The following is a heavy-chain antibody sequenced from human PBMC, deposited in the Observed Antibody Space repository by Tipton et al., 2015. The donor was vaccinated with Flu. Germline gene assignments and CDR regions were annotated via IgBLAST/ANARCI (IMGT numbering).Heavy chain of an antibody. CDR2: INHSGST. Sequence: TLSLTCAVYGGSFSGYYWSWIRQPPGKGLEWIGEINHSGSTNYNPSLKSRVTISVDTSKNQFSLKLSSVTAADTAVYYCARVGDIVVVPAAMWFDPWGQGTLVTVSS. J-gene: IGHJ5*02. CDR1: GGSFSGYY. D-gene: IGHD2-2*01. CDR3: ARVGDIVVVPAAMWFDP. V-gene: IGHV4-34*01.